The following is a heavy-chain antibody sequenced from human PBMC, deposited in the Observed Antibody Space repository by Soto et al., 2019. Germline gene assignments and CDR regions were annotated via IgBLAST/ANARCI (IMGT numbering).Heavy chain of an antibody. J-gene: IGHJ4*02. V-gene: IGHV1-18*01. Sequence: ASVKVSCKASGYTFTSYGISWVRQAPGQGLEWMGWISAYNGNTNYAQKLQGRVTMTTDTSTSTAYMELRSLRSDDTAVYYCARDPPIAVAGPSYFDYWGQGTLVTVSS. CDR3: ARDPPIAVAGPSYFDY. CDR1: GYTFTSYG. CDR2: ISAYNGNT. D-gene: IGHD6-19*01.